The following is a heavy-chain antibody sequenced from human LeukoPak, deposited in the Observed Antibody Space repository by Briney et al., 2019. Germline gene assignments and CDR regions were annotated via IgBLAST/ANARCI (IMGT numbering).Heavy chain of an antibody. CDR2: INHSGST. CDR1: GGSLSGYY. J-gene: IGHJ4*02. CDR3: ARSPREIATIQTFDY. V-gene: IGHV4-34*01. Sequence: RSETLSLTRALCGGSLSGYYWSWIRQPPRKGLEWSGEINHSGSTNYNPSLKSRVTISVDTCKNQFSLKLSSVTAADAAVYYCARSPREIATIQTFDYWGQGTLVTVSS. D-gene: IGHD5-12*01.